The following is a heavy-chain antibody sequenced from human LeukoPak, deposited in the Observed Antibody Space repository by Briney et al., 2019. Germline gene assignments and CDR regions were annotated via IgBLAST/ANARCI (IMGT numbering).Heavy chain of an antibody. V-gene: IGHV3-48*01. CDR3: ARHGSSWLIDY. Sequence: GGSLRLSCAASGFTFSSYSMNWVRQAPGKGLEWVSYISSSSSTIYYADSVKGRFTISRDNSKNTLYLQMNSLRAEDTAVYYCARHGSSWLIDYWGQGTLVTVSS. CDR2: ISSSSSTI. J-gene: IGHJ4*02. CDR1: GFTFSSYS. D-gene: IGHD5-12*01.